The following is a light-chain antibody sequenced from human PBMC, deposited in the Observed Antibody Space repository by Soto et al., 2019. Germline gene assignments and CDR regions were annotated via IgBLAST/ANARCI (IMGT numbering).Light chain of an antibody. J-gene: IGLJ2*01. Sequence: QSVLTQPPSASGTPGQRVTISCSGSSSNLGSNYVYWYQQLPGPAPKLLIFSNNQRPSGVPDRFSGSKSGTSASLAISGLRSEDEADYYCASWDDSRSGHVVFGGGTKLTVL. CDR1: SSNLGSNY. CDR3: ASWDDSRSGHVV. V-gene: IGLV1-47*02. CDR2: SNN.